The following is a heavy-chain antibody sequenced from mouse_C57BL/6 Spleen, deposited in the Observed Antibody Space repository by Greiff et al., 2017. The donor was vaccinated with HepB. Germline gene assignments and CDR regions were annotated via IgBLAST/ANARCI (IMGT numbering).Heavy chain of an antibody. CDR1: GFTFSDYY. J-gene: IGHJ2*01. V-gene: IGHV5-16*01. Sequence: EVMLVESEGGLVQPGSSMKLSCTASGFTFSDYYMAWVRQVPEKGLEWVANINYDGSSTYYLDSLKSRFIISRDNAKNILYLQMSSLKSEDTATYYCAREPNDGSVFPYYFDYWGQGTTLTVSS. D-gene: IGHD2-3*01. CDR3: AREPNDGSVFPYYFDY. CDR2: INYDGSST.